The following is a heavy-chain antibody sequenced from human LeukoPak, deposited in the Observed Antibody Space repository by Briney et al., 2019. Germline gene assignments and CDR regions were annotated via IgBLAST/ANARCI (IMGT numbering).Heavy chain of an antibody. CDR2: MNPNSGNT. Sequence: ASVKVSCKASGYTFTSYDINWVRQATGQGLEWMGWMNPNSGNTGYAQKFQGRVTITRDTSASTAYMELSSLRSEDTAVYYCASRYDILTGPYAFDIWGQGTMVTVSS. D-gene: IGHD3-9*01. CDR1: GYTFTSYD. J-gene: IGHJ3*02. V-gene: IGHV1-8*03. CDR3: ASRYDILTGPYAFDI.